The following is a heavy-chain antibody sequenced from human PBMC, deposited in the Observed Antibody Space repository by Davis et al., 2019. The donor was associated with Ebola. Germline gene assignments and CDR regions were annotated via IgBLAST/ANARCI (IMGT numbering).Heavy chain of an antibody. J-gene: IGHJ5*02. V-gene: IGHV6-1*01. CDR3: ASGWLRGRFDP. Sequence: PSETLSLTCAISGDSVSSGGWNWIRQSPLRGLEWLGRTYYSSKWFHDYAVSVNGRITINPDTSKNQVSLQLNSVTPEDTAVYYCASGWLRGRFDPWGQGTLVTVSS. D-gene: IGHD6-19*01. CDR2: TYYSSKWFH. CDR1: GDSVSSGG.